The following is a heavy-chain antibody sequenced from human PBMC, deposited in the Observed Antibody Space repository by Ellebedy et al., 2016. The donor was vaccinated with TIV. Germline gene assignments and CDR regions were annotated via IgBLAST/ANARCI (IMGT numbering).Heavy chain of an antibody. D-gene: IGHD3-22*01. CDR3: ASMYIDRSGDLDY. V-gene: IGHV1-2*02. J-gene: IGHJ4*02. Sequence: AASVKVACKASGYTFTGYYMHWVRQAPGQGLEWMGWINPHSGGTSYAQKFQGRVTMTRDTSISTAYMVLSRLRSDDTAVYYCASMYIDRSGDLDYWGQGTLVTVSS. CDR1: GYTFTGYY. CDR2: INPHSGGT.